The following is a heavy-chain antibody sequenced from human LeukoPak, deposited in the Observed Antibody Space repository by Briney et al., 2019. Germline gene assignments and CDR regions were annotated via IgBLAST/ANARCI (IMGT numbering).Heavy chain of an antibody. J-gene: IGHJ3*02. CDR1: GFSFRSYW. Sequence: GGSLRLSCAASGFSFRSYWMHWVRQAPGKGLVWVSRINTDGTNTGYADPVKGRFTISRDNAKNSLYLQMNSLRAEDTAVYYCARDFDAFDIWGQGTMVTVSS. V-gene: IGHV3-74*01. CDR2: INTDGTNT. CDR3: ARDFDAFDI.